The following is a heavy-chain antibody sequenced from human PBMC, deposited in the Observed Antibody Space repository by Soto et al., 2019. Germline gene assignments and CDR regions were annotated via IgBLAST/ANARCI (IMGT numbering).Heavy chain of an antibody. Sequence: PSETLSLTCTVSGDSIDSSPFYWGWIRQAPGKGLEWIGNINHSGNTNYNPSLKSRVTLSVDTSKNQFSLKLSSVTAADTAVYYCARLAAAGNGLGAFDIWGQGTMVTVSS. J-gene: IGHJ3*02. V-gene: IGHV4-39*01. CDR1: GDSIDSSPFY. D-gene: IGHD6-13*01. CDR2: INHSGNT. CDR3: ARLAAAGNGLGAFDI.